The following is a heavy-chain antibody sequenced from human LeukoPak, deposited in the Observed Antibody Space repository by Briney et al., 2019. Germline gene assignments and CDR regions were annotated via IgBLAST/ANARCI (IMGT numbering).Heavy chain of an antibody. V-gene: IGHV4-34*01. J-gene: IGHJ6*03. D-gene: IGHD4-11*01. CDR3: ARDPTVAYMDV. CDR1: GGSFSGYY. CDR2: INHSGST. Sequence: PSETLSLTCAVYGGSFSGYYWSWIRQPPGKGLEWIGEINHSGSTNYNPSLKSRVTISVDTSKNQFSLKLISVTAADTAVYYCARDPTVAYMDVWGKGTTVTVSS.